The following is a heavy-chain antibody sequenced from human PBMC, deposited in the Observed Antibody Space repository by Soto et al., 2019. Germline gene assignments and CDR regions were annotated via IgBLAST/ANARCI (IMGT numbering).Heavy chain of an antibody. CDR2: VFHSGSA. CDR3: ASGSDGEGSDH. D-gene: IGHD5-18*01. J-gene: IGHJ4*02. Sequence: SETLSLTCAVYGGSFSSYYWSWIRLPPGKGLAWLGYVFHSGSAYSSPSLQRRVTISIAGSKNQFYLELASVTAAATAVYSFASGSDGEGSDHWGRG. CDR1: GGSFSSYY. V-gene: IGHV4-34*12.